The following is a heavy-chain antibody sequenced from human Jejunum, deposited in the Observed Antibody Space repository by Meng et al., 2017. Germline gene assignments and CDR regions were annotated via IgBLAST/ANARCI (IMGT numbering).Heavy chain of an antibody. CDR1: GLSFTDAW. V-gene: IGHV3-15*01. J-gene: IGHJ4*02. Sequence: GESLKISCVASGLSFTDAWMSWVRQAPGKGLEWVGRITRNSDGGTIDYAAPVKDRFTISRDDSQSTLYLQMDSLITEDTAVYFCATGAAAADHWGQGTLVTVSS. CDR2: ITRNSDGGTI. D-gene: IGHD6-13*01. CDR3: ATGAAAADH.